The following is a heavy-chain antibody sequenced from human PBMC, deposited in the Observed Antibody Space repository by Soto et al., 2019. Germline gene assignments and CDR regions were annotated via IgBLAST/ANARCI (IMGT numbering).Heavy chain of an antibody. D-gene: IGHD1-20*01. V-gene: IGHV4-28*01. CDR3: ARRDNQGPIDY. CDR2: LYYSGTT. J-gene: IGHJ4*02. Sequence: QVQLQESGPGLVKPSDTLSLTCAVSGYSISSSNWWGWIRQPPGKGLECIGYLYYSGTTYYNPSLKSRVTMSVDTSQNQVSLKLTSVTAVDTAVYDWARRDNQGPIDYWGQGTLVTVSS. CDR1: GYSISSSNW.